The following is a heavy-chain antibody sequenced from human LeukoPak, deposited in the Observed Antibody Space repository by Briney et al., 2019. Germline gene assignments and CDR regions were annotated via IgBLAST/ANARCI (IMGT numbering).Heavy chain of an antibody. D-gene: IGHD1-26*01. CDR3: ARVVRVGVAYFDY. CDR2: MNPNSGNT. V-gene: IGHV1-8*01. J-gene: IGHJ4*02. CDR1: GYTFTSYD. Sequence: GASVKVSCKASGYTFTSYDIDWVRQATGQGLEWMGWMNPNSGNTGYAQKFQGRVTMTRDTSTSTAYIHLSSLRSEDTAVYYCARVVRVGVAYFDYWGQGTLVTVSS.